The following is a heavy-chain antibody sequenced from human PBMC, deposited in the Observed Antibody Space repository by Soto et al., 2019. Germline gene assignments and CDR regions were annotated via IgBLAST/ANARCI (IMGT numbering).Heavy chain of an antibody. J-gene: IGHJ4*02. Sequence: QVQLVQSGGELRKPGASVKVSCKASGYTFTDNSITWVRQAPGQGLEWMGWINTDTGATRSTQKFQDRVTMTTDTSTSTAYLELTGLRSDDTAIYYCARGGGYAVDFWGQGTLVAVS. V-gene: IGHV1-18*01. CDR2: INTDTGAT. CDR1: GYTFTDNS. CDR3: ARGGGYAVDF. D-gene: IGHD5-12*01.